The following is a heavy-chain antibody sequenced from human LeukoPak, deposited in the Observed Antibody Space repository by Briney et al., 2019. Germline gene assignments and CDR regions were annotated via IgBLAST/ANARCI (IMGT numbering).Heavy chain of an antibody. V-gene: IGHV3-30*03. Sequence: GGSLRLSCAASGFTFSSYGMHWVRQAPGKGLEWVAVISYDGSNKYYADSVKGRFTISRDNSKNTLYLQMNSLRADDTAVYYCARGQHRWDYSHNLMSFWGQGTLVTVSS. J-gene: IGHJ3*01. D-gene: IGHD4-11*01. CDR3: ARGQHRWDYSHNLMSF. CDR1: GFTFSSYG. CDR2: ISYDGSNK.